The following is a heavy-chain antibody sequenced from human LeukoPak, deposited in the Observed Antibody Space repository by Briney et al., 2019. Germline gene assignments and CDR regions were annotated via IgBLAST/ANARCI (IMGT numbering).Heavy chain of an antibody. CDR3: ARGLIAVAGYYYYMDV. J-gene: IGHJ6*03. V-gene: IGHV4-34*01. CDR1: GGSFSGYY. CDR2: INHSGST. Sequence: PSETLSLTCAVYGGSFSGYYWSWIRQPPGKGLEWIGEINHSGSTNYNPSLKSRVTISVDTSKNQFSLKLSSVTAADTAVYYCARGLIAVAGYYYYMDVWGKGTTVTVSS. D-gene: IGHD6-19*01.